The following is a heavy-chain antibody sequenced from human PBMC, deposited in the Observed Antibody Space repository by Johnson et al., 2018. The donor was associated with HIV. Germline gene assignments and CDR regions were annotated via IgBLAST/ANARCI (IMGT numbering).Heavy chain of an antibody. CDR1: GFTFSSYG. Sequence: VQLVESGGGVVQPGGSLRLSCAASGFTFSSYGMHWVRQAPGKGLEWVSAISGSGGSTYYADSVKGRFTISRDNSKNTLYLQMNSLRAEDTAVYYCAEDFRWLHALDIWGQGTMVTVSA. V-gene: IGHV3-23*04. D-gene: IGHD5-24*01. CDR3: AEDFRWLHALDI. J-gene: IGHJ3*02. CDR2: ISGSGGST.